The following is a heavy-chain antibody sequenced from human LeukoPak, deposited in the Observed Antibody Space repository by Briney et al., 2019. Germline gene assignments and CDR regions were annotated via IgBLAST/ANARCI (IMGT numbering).Heavy chain of an antibody. Sequence: GGSLRLSCAASGFTFSDHYMDWVRQAPGKGLEWVGRTRNKANSYTTEYAASVKGRFTISRDDSKNSLYLQMSSLKIEDTAVYYCARYNWNDWGALDHWGQGTLVTVSS. V-gene: IGHV3-72*01. CDR2: TRNKANSYTT. CDR1: GFTFSDHY. D-gene: IGHD1-20*01. J-gene: IGHJ4*02. CDR3: ARYNWNDWGALDH.